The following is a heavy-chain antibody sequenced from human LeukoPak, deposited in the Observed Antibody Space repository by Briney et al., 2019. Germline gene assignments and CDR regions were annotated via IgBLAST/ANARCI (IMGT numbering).Heavy chain of an antibody. V-gene: IGHV4-4*07. Sequence: SSETLSLTCTVSGGSISSYYWSWIRQPARKGLEWIGRIYTSGSTNYNPSLKSRVTISVDKSKHQFSLKLSSVTAADTAVYYCARYDCGGDCYLDYWGQGTLVTVSS. J-gene: IGHJ4*02. CDR2: IYTSGST. CDR3: ARYDCGGDCYLDY. CDR1: GGSISSYY. D-gene: IGHD2-21*02.